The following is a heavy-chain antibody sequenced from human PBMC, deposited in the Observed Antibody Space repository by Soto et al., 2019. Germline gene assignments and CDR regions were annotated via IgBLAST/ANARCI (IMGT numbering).Heavy chain of an antibody. V-gene: IGHV3-33*01. J-gene: IGHJ4*02. CDR2: LLPDGSHE. Sequence: QVELVESGGGVVQTGRSLRLSCEASGFTFRRYGMSWVRQAPGKGLGWVEALLPDGSHETYADSVQGRFTISRDNSKNTVFLQMISLRAEDTAVYYCARSTLEWLLVFDFWGQGTQVTVSS. D-gene: IGHD3-3*01. CDR3: ARSTLEWLLVFDF. CDR1: GFTFRRYG.